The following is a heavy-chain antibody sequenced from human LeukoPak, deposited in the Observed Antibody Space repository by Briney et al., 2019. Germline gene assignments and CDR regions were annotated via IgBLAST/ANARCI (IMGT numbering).Heavy chain of an antibody. V-gene: IGHV4-4*07. J-gene: IGHJ5*02. CDR2: IYTSGST. CDR3: ARAAYDFWSGDNWFDP. CDR1: GGSISSYY. Sequence: PSETLSLTCTVSGGSISSYYWSWIRQPAGNGLEWIGRIYTSGSTNYNPSLKSRVTMSVDTSKNQFSLKLSSVTAADTAVYYCARAAYDFWSGDNWFDPWGQGTLVTVSS. D-gene: IGHD3-3*01.